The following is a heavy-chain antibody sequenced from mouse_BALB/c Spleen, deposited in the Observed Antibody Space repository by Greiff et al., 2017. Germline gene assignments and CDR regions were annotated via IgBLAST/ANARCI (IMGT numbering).Heavy chain of an antibody. Sequence: EVQLVESGPGLVKPSQSLSLTCTVTGYSITSDYAWNWIRQFPGNKLEWMGYISYSGSTSYNPSLKSRISITRDTSKNQFFLQLNSVTTEDTATYYCARANYYGHGYLDVWGAGTTVTVAS. CDR1: GYSITSDYA. J-gene: IGHJ1*01. V-gene: IGHV3-2*02. D-gene: IGHD1-1*01. CDR3: ARANYYGHGYLDV. CDR2: ISYSGST.